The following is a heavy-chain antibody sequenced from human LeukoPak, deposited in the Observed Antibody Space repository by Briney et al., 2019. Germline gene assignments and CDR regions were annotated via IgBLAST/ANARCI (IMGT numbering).Heavy chain of an antibody. CDR3: ARRSPGWDTYSSSSLNYYYYGMDV. Sequence: GASVKVSCKASGYTFTSYGISWVRQAPGQGLEWMGWISAYNGNTNYAQKLQGRVTMTTDTSTSTAYMELSSLRSEDTAVYYCARRSPGWDTYSSSSLNYYYYGMDVWGQGTTVTVSS. CDR2: ISAYNGNT. CDR1: GYTFTSYG. V-gene: IGHV1-18*01. D-gene: IGHD6-6*01. J-gene: IGHJ6*02.